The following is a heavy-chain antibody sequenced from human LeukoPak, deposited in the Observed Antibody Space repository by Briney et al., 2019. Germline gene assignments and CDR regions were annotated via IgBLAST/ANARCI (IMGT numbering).Heavy chain of an antibody. CDR2: ISYDGSNK. J-gene: IGHJ3*02. V-gene: IGHV3-30*03. D-gene: IGHD3-22*01. Sequence: GGSLRLSCAASGFTFSSYGMHWVRQAPGKGLEWVAVISYDGSNKYYADSVKGRFTISRDNSKNTLYLQMNSLRAEDTALYYCARDQYYDSSGYYSAFDIWGQGTMVTVSS. CDR3: ARDQYYDSSGYYSAFDI. CDR1: GFTFSSYG.